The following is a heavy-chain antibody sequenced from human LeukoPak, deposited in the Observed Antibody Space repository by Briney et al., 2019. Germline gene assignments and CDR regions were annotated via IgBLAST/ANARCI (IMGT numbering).Heavy chain of an antibody. Sequence: SETLSLTCTVSCGPISSGDHYWSWIRQPPGKGLEWIGYIYYSGSTYYNPSLKSRVTISVDTSKNQFSLKLSSVTAADTAVYYCARGVRYYYGSGSPYYFDYWGQGTLVTVSS. CDR2: IYYSGST. V-gene: IGHV4-30-4*01. D-gene: IGHD3-10*01. CDR3: ARGVRYYYGSGSPYYFDY. J-gene: IGHJ4*02. CDR1: CGPISSGDHY.